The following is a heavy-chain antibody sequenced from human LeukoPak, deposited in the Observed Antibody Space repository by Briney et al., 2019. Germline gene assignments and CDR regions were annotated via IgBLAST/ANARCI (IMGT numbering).Heavy chain of an antibody. Sequence: PETLSLTCTVSRGSISGYYWSWIRHPPGGGVEWIGYIHYSEGTKYNPSVKSRVTISVDTSKNQFSLKLSSVTAADTAVYYCARQYYYYSIDSWGQGTLVTVSS. CDR3: ARQYYYYSIDS. CDR2: IHYSEGT. CDR1: RGSISGYY. V-gene: IGHV4-59*08. J-gene: IGHJ4*02. D-gene: IGHD3-22*01.